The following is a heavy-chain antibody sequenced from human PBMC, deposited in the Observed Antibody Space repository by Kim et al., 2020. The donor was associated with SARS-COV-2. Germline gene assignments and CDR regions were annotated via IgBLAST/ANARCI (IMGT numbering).Heavy chain of an antibody. Sequence: GGSLRLSCTASGFTFGDYAMSWFRQAPGKGLEWVGFIRSKAYGGTTEYAASVKGRFTISRDDSKSIAYLQMNSLKTEDTAVYYCTRLVVVTAHYGMDVWGQGTTVTVSS. J-gene: IGHJ6*02. D-gene: IGHD2-21*02. CDR3: TRLVVVTAHYGMDV. CDR1: GFTFGDYA. V-gene: IGHV3-49*03. CDR2: IRSKAYGGTT.